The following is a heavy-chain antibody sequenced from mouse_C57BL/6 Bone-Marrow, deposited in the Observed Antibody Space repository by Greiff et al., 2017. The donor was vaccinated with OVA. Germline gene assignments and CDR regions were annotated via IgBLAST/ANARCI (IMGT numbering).Heavy chain of an antibody. Sequence: QVQLQQSGAELVKPGASVKLSCKASGYTFTSYWMQWVKQRPGQGLEWIGEIDPSDSYTNYNQKFKGKATLTVDTSSSTAYMQLSSLTSEDSAVYYCARWEDWYYFDYWGQGTTLTVSS. CDR2: IDPSDSYT. V-gene: IGHV1-50*01. CDR1: GYTFTSYW. J-gene: IGHJ2*01. CDR3: ARWEDWYYFDY. D-gene: IGHD4-1*01.